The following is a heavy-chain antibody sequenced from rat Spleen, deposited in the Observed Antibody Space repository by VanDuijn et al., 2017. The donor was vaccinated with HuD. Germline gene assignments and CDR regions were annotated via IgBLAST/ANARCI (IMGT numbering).Heavy chain of an antibody. CDR1: GFTFSDYF. J-gene: IGHJ2*01. Sequence: EVQLVESGGGLVQPGRSLRLSCAASGFTFSDYFMAWVRQAPKKGLEWVASINYEGRSTYYGDSVKGRFTISRDNAKSTLYLQMDSLRSEDTATYYCTRLDYGGSYFDYWGQGVMVTVSS. CDR3: TRLDYGGSYFDY. D-gene: IGHD1-11*01. V-gene: IGHV5-22*01. CDR2: INYEGRST.